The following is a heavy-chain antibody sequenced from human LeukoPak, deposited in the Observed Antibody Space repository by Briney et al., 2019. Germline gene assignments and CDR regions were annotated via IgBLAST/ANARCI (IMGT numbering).Heavy chain of an antibody. Sequence: GGSLRLSCEASDITFSSYGMHWVRQAPGKGLEWVAVTSYNGRESYYVDSVKGRFTISRDNSKNTLYLQMNSVTTDDTAVYYCAKATSPYDYVWGTSDWGQGTLVTVSS. CDR3: AKATSPYDYVWGTSD. CDR1: DITFSSYG. J-gene: IGHJ4*02. CDR2: TSYNGRES. D-gene: IGHD3-16*01. V-gene: IGHV3-30*18.